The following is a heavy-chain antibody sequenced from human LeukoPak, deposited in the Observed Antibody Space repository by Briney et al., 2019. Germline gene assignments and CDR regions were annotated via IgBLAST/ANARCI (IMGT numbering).Heavy chain of an antibody. Sequence: SCKASGGTFSSYAMNWVRQAPGKELEWVSAISDSGASTYYGDSVKGRFTISRDNSKNTLYLQMNSLRAEDTAVYYCAKGGGAWYYYYGMDGWGQGTTVTVSS. CDR1: GGTFSSYA. CDR3: AKGGGAWYYYYGMDG. D-gene: IGHD2-21*02. V-gene: IGHV3-23*01. CDR2: ISDSGAST. J-gene: IGHJ6*02.